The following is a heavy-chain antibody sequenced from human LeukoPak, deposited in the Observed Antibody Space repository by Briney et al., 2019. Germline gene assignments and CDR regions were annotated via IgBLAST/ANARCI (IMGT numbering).Heavy chain of an antibody. D-gene: IGHD3-22*01. CDR2: IYPGDSDT. CDR3: ARLHLYNTGGYSLYYFAY. V-gene: IGHV5-51*01. J-gene: IGHJ4*02. Sequence: GESLKISCKGSGYSFTSYWIGWVRQMPGKGLEWMGIIYPGDSDTRYSPSFQGQVTISADKSISTAYLQWSSLKASDTAIYYCARLHLYNTGGYSLYYFAYWGQGTLVTVSS. CDR1: GYSFTSYW.